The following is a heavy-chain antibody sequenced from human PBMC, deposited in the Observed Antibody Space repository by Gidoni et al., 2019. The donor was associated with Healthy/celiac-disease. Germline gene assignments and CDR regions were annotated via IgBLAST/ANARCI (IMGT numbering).Heavy chain of an antibody. CDR1: GFPFSSYA. V-gene: IGHV3-30*04. CDR3: ARDKVTTAYYYYYYYMDV. D-gene: IGHD2-21*02. CDR2: ISYDGSNK. J-gene: IGHJ6*03. Sequence: QVQLVESGGGVVQPGRSLRLYCAASGFPFSSYAMNWVRQAPGKGLEWVAVISYDGSNKYYADSVKGRFTISRDNSKNTLYLQMNSLRAEDTAVYYCARDKVTTAYYYYYYYMDVWGKGTTVTVSS.